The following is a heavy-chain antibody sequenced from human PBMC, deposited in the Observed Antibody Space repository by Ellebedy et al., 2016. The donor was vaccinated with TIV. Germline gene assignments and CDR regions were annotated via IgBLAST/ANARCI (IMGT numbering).Heavy chain of an antibody. Sequence: GESLKISCAASGFTFSSYGMHWVRQAPGKGLEWVAVISYDGSNKYYADSVKGRLTISRDNSKNTLYLQMNSLRAEDTAVYYCARDMTYYYDSSGYYRFDAFDIWGQGTMVTVSS. D-gene: IGHD3-22*01. CDR1: GFTFSSYG. CDR2: ISYDGSNK. V-gene: IGHV3-30*03. CDR3: ARDMTYYYDSSGYYRFDAFDI. J-gene: IGHJ3*02.